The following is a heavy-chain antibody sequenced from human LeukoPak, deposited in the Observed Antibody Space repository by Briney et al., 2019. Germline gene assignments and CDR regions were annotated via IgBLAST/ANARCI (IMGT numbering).Heavy chain of an antibody. CDR3: ARSPTGFGTLNYYYYYGMDV. CDR1: GVSINDHY. J-gene: IGHJ6*02. D-gene: IGHD1-14*01. CDR2: IYISGST. Sequence: SETLSLTCSVSGVSINDHYWTWVRQPAGRGLEWIGHIYISGSTDYNPSLKSRVTLSVDMSKNQFSLRLTSVTAADTAVYYCARSPTGFGTLNYYYYYGMDVWGQGTTVTVSS. V-gene: IGHV4-4*07.